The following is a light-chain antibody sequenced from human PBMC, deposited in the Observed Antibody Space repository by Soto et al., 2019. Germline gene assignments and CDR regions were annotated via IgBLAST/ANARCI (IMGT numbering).Light chain of an antibody. V-gene: IGKV3-20*01. CDR2: GTS. Sequence: EIVLTQSPGTLSLSPGERATLSCRASQSISSSYLSWYQQKPGQAHRLLIYGTSSRSTGIPDRFSGNGSGTDFTLTISRLETEDVAVYYCQQYGGSPPVTFGPGTKVDIK. J-gene: IGKJ3*01. CDR1: QSISSSY. CDR3: QQYGGSPPVT.